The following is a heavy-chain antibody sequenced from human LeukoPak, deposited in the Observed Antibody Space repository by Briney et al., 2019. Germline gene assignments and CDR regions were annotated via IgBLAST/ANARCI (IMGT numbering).Heavy chain of an antibody. J-gene: IGHJ4*02. V-gene: IGHV4-4*07. D-gene: IGHD6-13*01. CDR1: GGSISSYY. CDR2: IYTSGST. CDR3: AREGQQLVRGGYFDY. Sequence: SETLSLTCTVSGGSISSYYWSWIRQPAGKGLEWIGRIYTSGSTNYNPSLTSRVTMSVDTSKNQFSLKLTSVTAADTAVYYCAREGQQLVRGGYFDYWGQGTLVTVSS.